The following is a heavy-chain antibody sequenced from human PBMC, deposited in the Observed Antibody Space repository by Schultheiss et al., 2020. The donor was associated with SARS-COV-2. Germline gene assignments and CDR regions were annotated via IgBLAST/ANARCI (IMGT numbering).Heavy chain of an antibody. CDR1: GFTFSGSA. Sequence: GGSLRLSCAASGFTFSGSAMHWVRQASGKGLEWVSAISGSGGSTYYADSVKGRFTISRDNSKNTLYLQMNSLRAEDTAVYYCAKDVRYYDSSGYYLWYFDLWGRGTLVTVSS. V-gene: IGHV3-23*01. D-gene: IGHD3-22*01. CDR2: ISGSGGST. J-gene: IGHJ2*01. CDR3: AKDVRYYDSSGYYLWYFDL.